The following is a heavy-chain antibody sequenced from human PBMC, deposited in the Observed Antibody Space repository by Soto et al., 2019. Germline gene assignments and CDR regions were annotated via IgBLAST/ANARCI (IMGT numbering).Heavy chain of an antibody. J-gene: IGHJ6*02. D-gene: IGHD4-17*01. CDR3: ARDADYGGSRGGMDV. Sequence: QVRLEESGPGLVKPSETLSLICTVSGGSVNNANYFWNWIRHHPENGLEWIGYIYYSGSTRYNPSFKTRSTLSTDTTKAQFSLRLNSVTVADTAVYFCARDADYGGSRGGMDVWGRGTTVTVSS. V-gene: IGHV4-31*03. CDR2: IYYSGST. CDR1: GGSVNNANYF.